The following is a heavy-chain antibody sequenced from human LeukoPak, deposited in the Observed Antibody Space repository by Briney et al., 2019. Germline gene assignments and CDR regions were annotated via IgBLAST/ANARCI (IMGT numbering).Heavy chain of an antibody. CDR1: GYSFTAYY. CDR2: VDPNSGGT. D-gene: IGHD4-11*01. Sequence: ASVRVSCTASGYSFTAYYMHWVRQAPGQGLEWMGWVDPNSGGTTYAQKFQGRVTMTRGTSISTAYMELSRLRSDDTAVYYCAREGYSSYWGQGTLVTVSS. CDR3: AREGYSSY. V-gene: IGHV1-2*02. J-gene: IGHJ4*02.